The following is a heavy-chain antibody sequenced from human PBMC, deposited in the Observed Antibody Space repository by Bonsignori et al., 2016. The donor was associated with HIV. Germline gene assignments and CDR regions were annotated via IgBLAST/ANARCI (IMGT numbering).Heavy chain of an antibody. Sequence: SETLSLTCTVSGASIRSEYWSWIRQPAGKGLEWIGRWLRSGSADYNPSLKSRVTMSEDTSKNQLSLKLYSVTAADTAVYYCAREKGNMGQLYGFNLWGQGTTVTVSS. V-gene: IGHV4-4*07. CDR3: AREKGNMGQLYGFNL. CDR1: GASIRSEY. J-gene: IGHJ6*02. CDR2: WLRSGSA. D-gene: IGHD2-15*01.